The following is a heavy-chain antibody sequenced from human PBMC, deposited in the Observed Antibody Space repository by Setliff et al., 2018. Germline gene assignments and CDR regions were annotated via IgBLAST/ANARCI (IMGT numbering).Heavy chain of an antibody. CDR1: GYSFTSYG. CDR3: AITKGFGGGWLDP. V-gene: IGHV1-46*01. Sequence: GASVKVSCKASGYSFTSYGMHWVRQAPGQGLEWMGWINASGGLTRYAQKFQGRVTMTRDTSTSTVYMEVSSLNSDDTAVYYCAITKGFGGGWLDPWGQGTLVTVS. CDR2: INASGGLT. D-gene: IGHD3-10*01. J-gene: IGHJ5*02.